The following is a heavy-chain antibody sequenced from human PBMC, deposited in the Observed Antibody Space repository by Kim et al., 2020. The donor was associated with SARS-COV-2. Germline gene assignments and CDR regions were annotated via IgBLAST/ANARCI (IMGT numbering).Heavy chain of an antibody. CDR1: GFTFSSYA. CDR2: ISSNGGST. D-gene: IGHD6-13*01. J-gene: IGHJ2*01. V-gene: IGHV3-64D*06. Sequence: GGSLRLSCSASGFTFSSYAMHWVRQAPGKGLEYVSAISSNGGSTYYADSVKGRFTISRDNSKNTLYLQMSSLRAEDTAVYYCVKTATKHYSSSWYESRYFDLWGRGTLVTVSS. CDR3: VKTATKHYSSSWYESRYFDL.